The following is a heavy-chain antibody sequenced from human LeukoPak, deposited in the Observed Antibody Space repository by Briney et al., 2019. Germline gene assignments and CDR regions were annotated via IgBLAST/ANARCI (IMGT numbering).Heavy chain of an antibody. V-gene: IGHV3-48*04. Sequence: GGSLRLSCAASGFTFSSSWMSWVRQAPGKGLEWVSYISSSSDTIYYADSVKGRFTISRDNAKNSLYLQMNSLRAEDTAVYYCARGDSSSWYGVDYWGQGTLVTVSS. CDR3: ARGDSSSWYGVDY. CDR1: GFTFSSSW. CDR2: ISSSSDTI. J-gene: IGHJ4*02. D-gene: IGHD6-13*01.